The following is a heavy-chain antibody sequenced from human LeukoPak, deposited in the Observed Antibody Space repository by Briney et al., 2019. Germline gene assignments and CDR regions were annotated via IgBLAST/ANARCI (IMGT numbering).Heavy chain of an antibody. Sequence: PSETLSLTCAVYGGSFSDYYWSWIRQPPGKGLEWIGEINQSGSTNYNPSLKSRVTISVDTSKNQFSLKLSSVTAADTAVYYCARQYSSGRIFDYWGQGTLVTVSS. V-gene: IGHV4-34*01. D-gene: IGHD6-19*01. CDR1: GGSFSDYY. J-gene: IGHJ4*02. CDR3: ARQYSSGRIFDY. CDR2: INQSGST.